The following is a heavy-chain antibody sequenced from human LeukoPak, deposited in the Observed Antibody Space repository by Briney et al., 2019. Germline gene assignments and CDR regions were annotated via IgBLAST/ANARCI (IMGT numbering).Heavy chain of an antibody. CDR2: IRSTGGTT. J-gene: IGHJ4*02. D-gene: IGHD6-13*01. CDR3: ARADRYGTTWYGRVDY. CDR1: GFTFSNYA. V-gene: IGHV3-23*01. Sequence: GGSLRLSCGASGFTFSNYAMSWVRQAPGKGLESVSDIRSTGGTTAYADSVKGRFTITRDNSRNTLYLQMNSLRAEDTAVYYCARADRYGTTWYGRVDYWGQGTLVTVSS.